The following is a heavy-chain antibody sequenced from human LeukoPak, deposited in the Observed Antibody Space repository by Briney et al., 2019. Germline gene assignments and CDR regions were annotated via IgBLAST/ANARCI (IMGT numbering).Heavy chain of an antibody. Sequence: SETLSLTCTVSGGSIRSSSHYWGWIRQPPGKGLECIGSVYYSGIPYYNPSLKSRVTISVDTSKNQFSLKLSSVTAADTAVYYCARDRGDGYNDYWGQGTLVTVSS. CDR3: ARDRGDGYNDY. CDR2: VYYSGIP. D-gene: IGHD5-24*01. J-gene: IGHJ4*02. CDR1: GGSIRSSSHY. V-gene: IGHV4-39*02.